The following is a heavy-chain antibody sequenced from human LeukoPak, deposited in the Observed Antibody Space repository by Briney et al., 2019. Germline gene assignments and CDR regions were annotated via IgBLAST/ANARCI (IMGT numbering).Heavy chain of an antibody. Sequence: ASVKVSCKASGYTFTNDYVHWVRQAPGQGLEWMGIIKPSGGGTSYALKFQGRVTMTRDTSTSTAYMELSSLRSEDTAVYYCARDLFDSSGYYYLLGYFEHWGQGTLVTVSS. D-gene: IGHD3-22*01. V-gene: IGHV1-46*01. CDR3: ARDLFDSSGYYYLLGYFEH. CDR2: IKPSGGGT. J-gene: IGHJ1*01. CDR1: GYTFTNDY.